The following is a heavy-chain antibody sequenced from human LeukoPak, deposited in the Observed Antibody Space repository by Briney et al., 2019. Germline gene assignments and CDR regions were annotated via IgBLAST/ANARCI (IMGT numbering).Heavy chain of an antibody. CDR1: GGSISSSSYY. Sequence: SETLSLTCTVSGGSISSSSYYWGWIRQPPGKGLEWTGSIYYSGSTYYNPSLKSRVTISVDTSKNQFSLKLSSVTAADTAVYYCARDFRSGSSGWYHYYYYGMDVWGQGTTVTVS. J-gene: IGHJ6*02. D-gene: IGHD6-19*01. V-gene: IGHV4-39*07. CDR3: ARDFRSGSSGWYHYYYYGMDV. CDR2: IYYSGST.